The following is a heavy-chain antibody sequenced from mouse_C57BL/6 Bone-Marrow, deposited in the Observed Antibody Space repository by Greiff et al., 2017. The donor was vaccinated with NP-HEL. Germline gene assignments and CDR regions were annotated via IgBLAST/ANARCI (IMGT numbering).Heavy chain of an antibody. CDR3: AVYYEYDVAH. CDR2: IYPGSGST. V-gene: IGHV1-55*01. Sequence: QVQLQQPGAELVKPGASVKMSCKASGYTFTSYWITWVKQRPGQGLEWIGDIYPGSGSTNYNEKLKSKATLTVDTSSSTAYMQLSSLTSEDAAVYYCAVYYEYDVAHWGQGTTLTVSS. D-gene: IGHD2-4*01. J-gene: IGHJ2*01. CDR1: GYTFTSYW.